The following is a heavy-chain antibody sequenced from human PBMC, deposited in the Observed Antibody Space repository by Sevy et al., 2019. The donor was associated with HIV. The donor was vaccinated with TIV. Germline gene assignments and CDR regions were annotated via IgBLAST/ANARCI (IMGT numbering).Heavy chain of an antibody. V-gene: IGHV3-30-3*01. Sequence: GGSLRLSCAASGFTFSSYAMHWVRQAPGKGLEWVAVISYDGSNKYYADSVKGRFTISRDNSKNTLYLQMNSLRAEDTAVYYCARSPRLLGYCSGGSCLQYYYGMDVWGQGTTVTVSS. D-gene: IGHD2-15*01. CDR3: ARSPRLLGYCSGGSCLQYYYGMDV. CDR1: GFTFSSYA. CDR2: ISYDGSNK. J-gene: IGHJ6*02.